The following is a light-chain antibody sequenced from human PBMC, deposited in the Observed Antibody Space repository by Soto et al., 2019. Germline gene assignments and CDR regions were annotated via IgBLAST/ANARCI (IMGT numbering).Light chain of an antibody. V-gene: IGKV3-11*01. CDR1: QSVSSY. CDR3: QQRSKWPPP. CDR2: DAS. J-gene: IGKJ5*01. Sequence: GVTQSAGKLYLYPGERASLSCRASQSVSSYLAWYQQKPGQAPRLLIYDASNRATGIPARFSGSGSETDFTLTISSLEPEDFAVYYCQQRSKWPPPFGQGTRLEI.